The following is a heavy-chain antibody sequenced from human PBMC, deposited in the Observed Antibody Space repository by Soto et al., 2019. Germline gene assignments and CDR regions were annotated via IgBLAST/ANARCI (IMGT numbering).Heavy chain of an antibody. CDR1: GFTFSSYS. Sequence: EVQLVESGGGLVKPGGSLRLSCAASGFTFSSYSMNWVREAPGKGLEWVSSISTSSIYIYYADSVKGRFTISRDNAKNSLYLQINSLIAEDTSVYYFSNHEAADTLSDYYGMNVWGQGTTVTVSS. J-gene: IGHJ6*02. D-gene: IGHD6-13*01. CDR2: ISTSSIYI. V-gene: IGHV3-21*01. CDR3: SNHEAADTLSDYYGMNV.